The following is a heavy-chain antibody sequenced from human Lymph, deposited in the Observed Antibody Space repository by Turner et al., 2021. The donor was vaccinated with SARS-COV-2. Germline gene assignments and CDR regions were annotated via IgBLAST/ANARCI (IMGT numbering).Heavy chain of an antibody. D-gene: IGHD3-22*01. V-gene: IGHV1-69*01. CDR1: GGTFSSHV. CDR3: ARVGSSVVPYYYYGMDV. Sequence: QVQLVQSGAEVKRPGSSVKVSCKASGGTFSSHVISWVRQPPGQGLEWMGGIIPMFGTANYAQKFQGRVTITADESTSTAYMELTSLRSEDTAVYYCARVGSSVVPYYYYGMDVWGQGTTVTVSS. CDR2: IIPMFGTA. J-gene: IGHJ6*02.